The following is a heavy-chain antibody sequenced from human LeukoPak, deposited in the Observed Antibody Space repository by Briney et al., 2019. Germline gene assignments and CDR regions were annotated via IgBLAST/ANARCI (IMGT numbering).Heavy chain of an antibody. J-gene: IGHJ4*02. V-gene: IGHV1-69*05. CDR1: GGTFSSYA. D-gene: IGHD5-18*01. CDR2: IIPIFGTA. Sequence: SVKVSCKPSGGTFSSYAISWVRQAPGQGLEWMGGIIPIFGTANYAQKFQGRVTITTDESTSTAYMELSSLRSEDTAVYYCARGNVDTAMVFDYWGQGTLVTVSS. CDR3: ARGNVDTAMVFDY.